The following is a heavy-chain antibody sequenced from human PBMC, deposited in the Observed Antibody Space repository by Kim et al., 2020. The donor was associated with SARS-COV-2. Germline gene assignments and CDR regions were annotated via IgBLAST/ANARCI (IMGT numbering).Heavy chain of an antibody. CDR1: GFTFSSYA. Sequence: GGSLRLSCAASGFTFSSYAMSWVRQVPGKGLDWVSAISGSGGSTYYADSVKGRFTISRDNSKNTLYLQMNSLRAEDTAVYYCARREDFWSGYYIDPWGQGTLITVSS. CDR2: ISGSGGST. V-gene: IGHV3-23*01. D-gene: IGHD3-3*01. CDR3: ARREDFWSGYYIDP. J-gene: IGHJ5*02.